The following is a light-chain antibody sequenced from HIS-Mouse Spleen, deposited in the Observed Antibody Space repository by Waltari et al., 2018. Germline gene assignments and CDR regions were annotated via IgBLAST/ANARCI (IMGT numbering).Light chain of an antibody. J-gene: IGLJ2*01. CDR3: CSYAGSSTYVV. CDR2: EGS. Sequence: QSALTQPASVSGSPGQSITISCTGTSSDVGSYNLVSWYQQPPGKAPKLMIYEGSKRPSGVSNRFSGSKSGNTASLTISGLQAEDEADYYCCSYAGSSTYVVFGGGTKLTVL. V-gene: IGLV2-23*01. CDR1: SSDVGSYNL.